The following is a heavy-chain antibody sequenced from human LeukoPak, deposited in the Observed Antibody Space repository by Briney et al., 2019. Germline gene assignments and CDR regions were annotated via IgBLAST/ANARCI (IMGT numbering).Heavy chain of an antibody. Sequence: SETLSLTCTVSGGSIIDYYWRWIRQPPGKGRVWVGYIFYDGTTSFRPSLQSRASLSVDTTKKHFSLRLTSATAAATAMYYCARPDMCDGAPCSTGRWFGPRGQGNPVIVSS. D-gene: IGHD4/OR15-4a*01. V-gene: IGHV4-59*08. CDR1: GGSIIDYY. CDR2: IFYDGTT. CDR3: ARPDMCDGAPCSTGRWFGP. J-gene: IGHJ5*02.